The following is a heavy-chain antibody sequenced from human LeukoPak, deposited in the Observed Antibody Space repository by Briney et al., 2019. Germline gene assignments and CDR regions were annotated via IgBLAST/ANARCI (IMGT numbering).Heavy chain of an antibody. V-gene: IGHV3-48*02. D-gene: IGHD6-13*01. CDR1: GFTFSTYS. CDR3: AKAYSSSWVFFDY. J-gene: IGHJ4*02. Sequence: PGGSLRLSCAASGFTFSTYSMNWVRQAPGKGLEWVSYISYSSSNIYYADSVKGRFTISRDNAKNSLYLQMNSLRDEDTAVYYCAKAYSSSWVFFDYWGQGTLVTVSS. CDR2: ISYSSSNI.